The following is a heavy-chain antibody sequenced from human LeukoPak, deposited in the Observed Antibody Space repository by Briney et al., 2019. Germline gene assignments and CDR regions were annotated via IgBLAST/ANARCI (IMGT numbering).Heavy chain of an antibody. Sequence: PGGSLRLSCAASGFTFSNAWMSWVRQAPGKGLEWVSRIKSKTGGGTTDYAAPVKGRFTISRDDSKNTLYLQMNSLKTEDTAVYYCTTAKYSSSWYYFDYWGQGTLVTVSS. D-gene: IGHD6-13*01. J-gene: IGHJ4*02. CDR1: GFTFSNAW. CDR2: IKSKTGGGTT. V-gene: IGHV3-15*01. CDR3: TTAKYSSSWYYFDY.